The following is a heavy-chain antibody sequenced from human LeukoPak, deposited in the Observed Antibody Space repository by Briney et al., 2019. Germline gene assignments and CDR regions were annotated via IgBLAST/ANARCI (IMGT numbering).Heavy chain of an antibody. CDR3: ARQWFSTIFGVVTTHDAFDI. Sequence: GGSLRLSCAASGFSFSSYSMNWVRQAPGKGLEWVSSISSSSSYIYYADSVKGRFTISRDNAKNSLYLQMNSLRAEDTAVYYCARQWFSTIFGVVTTHDAFDIWGQGTMVTVSS. CDR2: ISSSSSYI. CDR1: GFSFSSYS. J-gene: IGHJ3*02. V-gene: IGHV3-21*01. D-gene: IGHD3-3*01.